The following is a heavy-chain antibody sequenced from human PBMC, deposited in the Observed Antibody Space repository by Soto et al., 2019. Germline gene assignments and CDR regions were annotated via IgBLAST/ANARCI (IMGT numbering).Heavy chain of an antibody. Sequence: ESGPTLVNPTQTLTLTCTFSGFSLSTSGVGVGWIRQPPGKALEWLALIYWDDDKRYSPSLKSRLTITKDTSKNQVVLTMTNMEPVDTASYYCAHGSYGVYFFWSGRVYSSFVSWGQGALVTVST. V-gene: IGHV2-5*02. D-gene: IGHD3-3*01. CDR1: GFSLSTSGVG. J-gene: IGHJ5*01. CDR3: AHGSYGVYFFWSGRVYSSFVS. CDR2: IYWDDDK.